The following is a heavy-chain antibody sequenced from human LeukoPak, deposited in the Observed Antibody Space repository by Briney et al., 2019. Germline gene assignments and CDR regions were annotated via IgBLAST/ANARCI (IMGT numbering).Heavy chain of an antibody. Sequence: VKVSCKASGYTFTGYYMHWVRQAPGQGLEWMGWINPNSGGTNYAQNFQGRVTMTRDTSISTAYMELSRLRSDDTAVYYCARETSEYSGYGYYYGMDVWGQGTTVTVSS. CDR3: ARETSEYSGYGYYYGMDV. D-gene: IGHD5-12*01. CDR2: INPNSGGT. V-gene: IGHV1-2*02. CDR1: GYTFTGYY. J-gene: IGHJ6*02.